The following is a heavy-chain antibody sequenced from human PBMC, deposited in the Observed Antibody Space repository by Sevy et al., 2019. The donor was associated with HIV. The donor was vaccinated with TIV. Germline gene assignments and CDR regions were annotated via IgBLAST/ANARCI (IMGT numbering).Heavy chain of an antibody. CDR2: IYSGGST. V-gene: IGHV3-53*01. CDR3: ARGKSTSGEENFDY. D-gene: IGHD3-16*01. CDR1: GFTVSSNY. J-gene: IGHJ4*02. Sequence: GGSLRLSCAASGFTVSSNYMSWVRQAPGKGLEWVSVIYSGGSTNYADSVKGRFTISRDNSKNKLYLQMNSLRAEDTAVYYCARGKSTSGEENFDYWGQGTLVTVSS.